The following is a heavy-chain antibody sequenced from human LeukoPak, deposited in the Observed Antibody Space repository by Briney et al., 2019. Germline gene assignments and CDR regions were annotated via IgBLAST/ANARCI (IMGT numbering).Heavy chain of an antibody. J-gene: IGHJ4*02. CDR3: ARDNGWGRYYFDS. CDR1: GFTFSSSG. V-gene: IGHV3-30*02. CDR2: ISYDGSNR. D-gene: IGHD6-19*01. Sequence: GGSLRLSCAASGFTFSSSGMHWVRQAPGKGLEWVAFISYDGSNRYYADSVKGRFTISRDNSKNTLYLQMNSLRAEDTAVYYCARDNGWGRYYFDSWGQGTLATVSS.